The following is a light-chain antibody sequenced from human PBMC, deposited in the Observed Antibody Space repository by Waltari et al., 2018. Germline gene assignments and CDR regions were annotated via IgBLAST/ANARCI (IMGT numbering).Light chain of an antibody. CDR1: SLRNSS. CDR2: GHN. Sequence: SSELTQDPAVSVALGQTVRTTCQGCSLRNSSVDRYQQKQGQPPLLVMYGHNNRPSGIPDRFSGSSSGNTASLTITGAQAEDEADYYCNSRDTSTNRWVFGGGTKLTVL. J-gene: IGLJ3*02. CDR3: NSRDTSTNRWV. V-gene: IGLV3-19*01.